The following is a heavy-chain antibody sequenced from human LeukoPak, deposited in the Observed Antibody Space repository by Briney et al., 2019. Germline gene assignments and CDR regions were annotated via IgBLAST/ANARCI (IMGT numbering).Heavy chain of an antibody. J-gene: IGHJ3*02. D-gene: IGHD3-16*01. CDR2: SRNRANSHTT. Sequence: PGGSLRLSCAASGFSLSDQFMDWVRQAPGKGLEWIGRSRNRANSHTTEYAASVKGRFTISRDDSGNLMYLQMNSLKIEDTAVYFSTRDGGNSGNTAFDIWGQGTEVTVSS. V-gene: IGHV3-72*01. CDR1: GFSLSDQF. CDR3: TRDGGNSGNTAFDI.